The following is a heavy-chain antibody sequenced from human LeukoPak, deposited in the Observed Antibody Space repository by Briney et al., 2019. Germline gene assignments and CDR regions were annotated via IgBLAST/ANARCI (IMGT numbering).Heavy chain of an antibody. J-gene: IGHJ4*02. Sequence: ASVKVSCKASGYTFTGYYMHWVRQAPGQGLEWMGWINPNSGGTNYAQKFQGWVTMTRDTSISTAYMELSSLRSEDTAVYYCARDSRWGRYYFDYWGQGTLVTVSS. D-gene: IGHD7-27*01. CDR3: ARDSRWGRYYFDY. CDR1: GYTFTGYY. CDR2: INPNSGGT. V-gene: IGHV1-2*04.